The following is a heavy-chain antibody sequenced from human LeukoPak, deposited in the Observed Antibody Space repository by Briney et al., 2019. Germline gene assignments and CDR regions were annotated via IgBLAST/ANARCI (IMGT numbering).Heavy chain of an antibody. CDR3: AKDRAARGYYYYYMDV. D-gene: IGHD6-6*01. J-gene: IGHJ6*03. Sequence: GGSLRLSCAASGFSFSTYAMSWVRQVPGKGLEWVAVIWYDGSNKYYADSVKGRFTISRDNSKNTLYLQMNSLRAEDTAVYYCAKDRAARGYYYYYMDVWGKGTTVTVSS. CDR1: GFSFSTYA. CDR2: IWYDGSNK. V-gene: IGHV3-33*06.